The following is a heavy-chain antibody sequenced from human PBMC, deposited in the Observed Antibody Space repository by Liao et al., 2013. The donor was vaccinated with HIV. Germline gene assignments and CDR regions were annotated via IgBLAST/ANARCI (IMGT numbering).Heavy chain of an antibody. CDR3: ARLGGVFGPGATYFDY. Sequence: QVQLQESGSGLVKPSQTLSLTCAVSGGSINSSDYSWTWIRQPPGKGPWRWIGYILHSGSTYVQPVPQDVRLTISLDRSKSQFSLQLNSVTAADTAVYYCARLGGVFGPGATYFDYWAGESWSPSPQ. CDR2: ILHSGST. V-gene: IGHV4-30-2*01. J-gene: IGHJ4*02. D-gene: IGHD2-8*02. CDR1: GGSINSSDYS.